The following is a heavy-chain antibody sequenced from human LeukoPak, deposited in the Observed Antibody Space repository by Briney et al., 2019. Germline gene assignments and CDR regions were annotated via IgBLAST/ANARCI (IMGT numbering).Heavy chain of an antibody. CDR3: ARGVSVVVVGTRRYDP. CDR2: INHSGNT. Sequence: PSETLSLTCAVYGGSFSGYYWSWIRQPPGKGLEWIGEINHSGNTNYNPSLKSRVTISVDTSKNQFSLKVNSVTAADTAVYYCARGVSVVVVGTRRYDPWGQGTLVIVSS. D-gene: IGHD2-15*01. J-gene: IGHJ5*02. V-gene: IGHV4-34*01. CDR1: GGSFSGYY.